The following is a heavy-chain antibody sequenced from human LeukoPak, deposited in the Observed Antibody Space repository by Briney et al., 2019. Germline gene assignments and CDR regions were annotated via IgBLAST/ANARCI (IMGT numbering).Heavy chain of an antibody. J-gene: IGHJ3*02. CDR2: INPNSGGT. D-gene: IGHD1-26*01. V-gene: IGHV1-2*02. Sequence: GASVKVSCKASGYTFTGYYMHWVRQAPGQGLEWMGWINPNSGGTNYAQKFQGRVTMTRDTSISTAYMELSRLRSDDTAVYYCAREDSGSYTNAFDIWGQGTMVTVSS. CDR3: AREDSGSYTNAFDI. CDR1: GYTFTGYY.